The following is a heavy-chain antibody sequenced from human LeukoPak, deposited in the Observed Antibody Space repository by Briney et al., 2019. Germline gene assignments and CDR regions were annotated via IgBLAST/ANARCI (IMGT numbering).Heavy chain of an antibody. Sequence: SETLSLTCTVSGGSISSSSYYWGWIRQPPGKGLEWIGSVYYSGSTYYNPSLKSRVTISVDTSKNQFSLKLSSVTAADTAVYYCARRSYYDSSGYYTSSIDYWGQGTLVTVSS. V-gene: IGHV4-39*07. CDR3: ARRSYYDSSGYYTSSIDY. J-gene: IGHJ4*02. CDR2: VYYSGST. CDR1: GGSISSSSYY. D-gene: IGHD3-22*01.